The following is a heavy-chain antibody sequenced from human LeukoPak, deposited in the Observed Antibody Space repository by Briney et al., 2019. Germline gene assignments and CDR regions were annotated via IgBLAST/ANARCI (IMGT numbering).Heavy chain of an antibody. CDR1: GYIFTSYY. Sequence: ASVKVSCKASGYIFTSYYMHWVRQAPGQGLEWMGIINPSGGSTSYAQKFQGRVTMTRDTSTSTVYMELSSLRSEDTAVYYCARSGGYGSGSYSWLRYYYMDVWGKGTTVTISS. CDR2: INPSGGST. D-gene: IGHD3-10*01. V-gene: IGHV1-46*01. CDR3: ARSGGYGSGSYSWLRYYYMDV. J-gene: IGHJ6*03.